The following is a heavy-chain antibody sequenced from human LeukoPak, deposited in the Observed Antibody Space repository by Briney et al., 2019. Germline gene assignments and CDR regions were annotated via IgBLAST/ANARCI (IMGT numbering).Heavy chain of an antibody. J-gene: IGHJ4*02. CDR3: AREVGYCSGGSCYSYFDY. CDR1: GGSISSYY. V-gene: IGHV4-59*01. Sequence: SETLSLTCTVSGGSISSYYWSWIRQPPGKGLEWVGYIYYSGSTNYNASLTNRVTISVDTSKNQFSLKLSSVTAADTAVYYCAREVGYCSGGSCYSYFDYWGQGTLVTVSS. D-gene: IGHD2-15*01. CDR2: IYYSGST.